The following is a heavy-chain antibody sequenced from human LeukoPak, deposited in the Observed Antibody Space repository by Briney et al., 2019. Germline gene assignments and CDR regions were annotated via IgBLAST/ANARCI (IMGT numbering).Heavy chain of an antibody. CDR1: GFTFSIYA. Sequence: GGSLRLSCAASGFTFSIYAMSWVRQAPGRGLEWVSSITGNGAGTFYTDSVKGRFTISRDNSKNTLFLQMNSLRAEDTAIYYCAKDRPNYYDSSGHYYRRNGDYWGQGTLVTVSS. D-gene: IGHD3-22*01. CDR2: ITGNGAGT. CDR3: AKDRPNYYDSSGHYYRRNGDY. J-gene: IGHJ4*02. V-gene: IGHV3-23*01.